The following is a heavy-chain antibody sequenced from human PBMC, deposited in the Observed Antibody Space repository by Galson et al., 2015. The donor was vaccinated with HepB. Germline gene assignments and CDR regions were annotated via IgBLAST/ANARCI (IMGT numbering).Heavy chain of an antibody. CDR1: GFTFSSYA. V-gene: IGHV3-23*01. D-gene: IGHD1-1*01. CDR3: AKTRTLLELRPNWFDP. J-gene: IGHJ5*02. CDR2: ISGSGGTT. Sequence: SLRLSCAASGFTFSSYAMSWVRQAPGKGLEWVSTISGSGGTTHYADSVKGRFTISRDNSKNTLYLQMNSLRAEDTALYYCAKTRTLLELRPNWFDPWGQGTLVTVSS.